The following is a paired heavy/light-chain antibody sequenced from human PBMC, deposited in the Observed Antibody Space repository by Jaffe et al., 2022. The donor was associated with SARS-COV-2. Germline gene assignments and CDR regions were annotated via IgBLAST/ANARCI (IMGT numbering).Heavy chain of an antibody. CDR2: TYYRSKWDD. Sequence: QVQLQQSGPRLVKPSQTLSLTCAISGDSVSSIFLTWNWIRQSPSRGLEWLGRTYYRSKWDDDYAVSVKSRITITPDTSANQFSLQLKSVTPEDTAVYYCVGVRGGLFEYWGQGTLVTVSS. V-gene: IGHV6-1*01. D-gene: IGHD3-16*01. CDR3: VGVRGGLFEY. J-gene: IGHJ4*02. CDR1: GDSVSSIFLT.
Light chain of an antibody. Sequence: ETGMTQSPATLSVSPGERATLSCRASQSVSTNLAWYQQKPGQAPRLLIYGASTRATGFPARFSGSGSGTEFTLTISSLQSEDFAVYYCQQYNNWPWTFGQGTKVEVK. CDR1: QSVSTN. J-gene: IGKJ1*01. CDR2: GAS. CDR3: QQYNNWPWT. V-gene: IGKV3-15*01.